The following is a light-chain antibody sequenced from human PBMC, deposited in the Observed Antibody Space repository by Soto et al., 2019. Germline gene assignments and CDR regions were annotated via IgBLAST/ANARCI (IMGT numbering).Light chain of an antibody. J-gene: IGLJ1*01. CDR1: SSDVGVYDY. Sequence: QSALTQPASVSGSPGQSITISCTGTSSDVGVYDYVSWYQQYPDKAPKLIIYDVSRRPSGVSIRFSGSKSGNTASLTISGLQAEDEAEYYCSSYSSNTPYVFGTGTKVTVL. V-gene: IGLV2-14*01. CDR2: DVS. CDR3: SSYSSNTPYV.